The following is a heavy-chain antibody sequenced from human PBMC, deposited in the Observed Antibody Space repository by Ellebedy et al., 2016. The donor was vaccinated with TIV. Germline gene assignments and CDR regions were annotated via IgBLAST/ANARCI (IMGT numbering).Heavy chain of an antibody. CDR1: GFTFSTYS. J-gene: IGHJ4*02. D-gene: IGHD1-20*01. Sequence: GESLKISCVASGFTFSTYSMNWVRQALGKGLEWISYIGNGPISYADSVKGRFTISRDTAKNSLFLLMNNLRDEDTAVYYCARDYNWAFDYWGQGALVTVSS. CDR2: IGNGPI. V-gene: IGHV3-48*02. CDR3: ARDYNWAFDY.